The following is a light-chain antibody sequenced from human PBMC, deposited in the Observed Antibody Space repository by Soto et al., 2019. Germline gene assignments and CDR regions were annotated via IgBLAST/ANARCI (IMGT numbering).Light chain of an antibody. CDR2: AAS. V-gene: IGKV1-39*01. CDR1: QSISNS. J-gene: IGKJ1*01. CDR3: QHSHSTPWT. Sequence: DIQMTQSPSSLSASVGDRVTITCRASQSISNSLNWYHQKPGKAPKLLIYAASTLQSGVPSRFSGSGSGTDFTLTISSLQPEDFATYYCQHSHSTPWTFGQGTKVEIK.